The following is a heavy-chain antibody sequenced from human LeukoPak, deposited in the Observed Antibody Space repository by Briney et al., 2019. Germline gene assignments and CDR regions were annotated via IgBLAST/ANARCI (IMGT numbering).Heavy chain of an antibody. CDR1: GFTFSSYA. CDR3: AGESIPYDFWSGTLGDY. D-gene: IGHD3-3*01. V-gene: IGHV3-23*01. J-gene: IGHJ4*02. Sequence: GGSLRLSCAASGFTFSSYAMSWVRQAPGKGLEWVSAISGTGDTTYYADSVKGRFTISRDNSKNTLYLQMNSLRAEDTAVYYCAGESIPYDFWSGTLGDYWGQGTLVTVSS. CDR2: ISGTGDTT.